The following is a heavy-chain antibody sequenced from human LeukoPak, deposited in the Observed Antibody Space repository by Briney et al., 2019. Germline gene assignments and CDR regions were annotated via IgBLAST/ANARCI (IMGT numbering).Heavy chain of an antibody. J-gene: IGHJ4*02. CDR3: ARAGLGASADV. V-gene: IGHV3-33*01. CDR1: GFTFSNYG. CDR2: IWYDGSNK. D-gene: IGHD6-13*01. Sequence: GGSLRLSCAASGFTFSNYGIHWVRQAPGRGLEWVALIWYDGSNKYYADSVMGRFTISRDNSKNTLSLQMNSLRADDTAVYYCARAGLGASADVWGQGTLFTVSS.